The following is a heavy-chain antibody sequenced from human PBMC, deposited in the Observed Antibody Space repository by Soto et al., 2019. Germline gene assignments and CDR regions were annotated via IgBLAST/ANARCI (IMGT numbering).Heavy chain of an antibody. Sequence: SVKVSCKASGFTFTSSAVQWVRQARGQRLEWIGWIVVGSGNTNYAQKFQERVTITRDMSTSTAYMDLSSLRSEDTAVYYCAAETILAYCGGDCYPGSNAFDIWGQGTMVTVSS. CDR3: AAETILAYCGGDCYPGSNAFDI. J-gene: IGHJ3*02. V-gene: IGHV1-58*01. CDR1: GFTFTSSA. D-gene: IGHD2-21*02. CDR2: IVVGSGNT.